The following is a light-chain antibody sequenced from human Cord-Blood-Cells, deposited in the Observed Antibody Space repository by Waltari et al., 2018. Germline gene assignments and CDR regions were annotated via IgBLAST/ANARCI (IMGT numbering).Light chain of an antibody. V-gene: IGKV1-39*01. CDR2: AAS. CDR3: QQSYSTPYT. Sequence: DIQMTQSPSSLSASVGDRVTITCRASQSISSYLNWYQQKPGKAPKFLIYAASSLQSVVPSRFSGSVSGTDFTLTISSLQPEDFATYYCQQSYSTPYTFGQWTKLEIK. J-gene: IGKJ2*01. CDR1: QSISSY.